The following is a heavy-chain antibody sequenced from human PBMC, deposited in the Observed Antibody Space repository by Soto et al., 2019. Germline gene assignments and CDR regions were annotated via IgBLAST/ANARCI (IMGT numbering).Heavy chain of an antibody. Sequence: QVQLVESGGGVVQPGRSLRLSCSASGFSFSSYGMYWVRQAPGRGLEWVAVIWYDGTNRHYADSVKGRFTISRDNSEDRLYLQMNSLRVEDTAVYYCARDKRQQWPRGAFDIWGQGTMVTVSS. CDR3: ARDKRQQWPRGAFDI. V-gene: IGHV3-33*01. D-gene: IGHD6-19*01. CDR2: IWYDGTNR. CDR1: GFSFSSYG. J-gene: IGHJ3*02.